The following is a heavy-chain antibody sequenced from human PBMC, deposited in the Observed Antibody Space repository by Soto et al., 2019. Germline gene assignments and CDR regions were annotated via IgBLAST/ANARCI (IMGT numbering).Heavy chain of an antibody. J-gene: IGHJ4*02. Sequence: GGSLRLSCEASGFTFSNYGTHWVRQAPGEGLEWVSTISGSGGSTYYADSVKGRFTISRDNSKNTLYLQMNSLRAEDTAVYYCAKDQGSSWYEIDYWGQGTLVTVSS. CDR3: AKDQGSSWYEIDY. CDR1: GFTFSNYG. V-gene: IGHV3-23*01. D-gene: IGHD6-13*01. CDR2: ISGSGGST.